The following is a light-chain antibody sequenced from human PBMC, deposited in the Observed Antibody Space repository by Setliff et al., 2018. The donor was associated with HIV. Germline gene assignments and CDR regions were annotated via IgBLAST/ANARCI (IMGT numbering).Light chain of an antibody. CDR1: KNDVGGHDV. CDR2: EVN. V-gene: IGLV2-23*02. CDR3: CSYENSGTFYV. J-gene: IGLJ1*01. Sequence: SVLAQPASVSGSPGQSITMSCTGTKNDVGGHDVVSWYQQYPGKAPKLIIYEVNKRPSGLSNRFSGSKSGNTASLTISGLQAEDEAEYYCCSYENSGTFYVFGTGTKVTVL.